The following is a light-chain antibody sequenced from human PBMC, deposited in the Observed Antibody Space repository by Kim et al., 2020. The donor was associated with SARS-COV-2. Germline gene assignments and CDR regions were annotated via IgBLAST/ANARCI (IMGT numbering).Light chain of an antibody. CDR3: QHRSNWPRT. Sequence: EIVLTQSPATLSLSPGERATLSCRANQSVTSYLAWYQQKSGQAPRLLIYDSSNRATGIPARFSGSGSGTDFTLTISSLEPEDFAVYYCQHRSNWPRTFGQGTKVDIK. CDR2: DSS. V-gene: IGKV3-11*01. J-gene: IGKJ1*01. CDR1: QSVTSY.